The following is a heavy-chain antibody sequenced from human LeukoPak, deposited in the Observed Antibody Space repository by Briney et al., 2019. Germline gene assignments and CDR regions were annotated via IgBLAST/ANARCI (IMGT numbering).Heavy chain of an antibody. CDR3: AITPLSPYYDFWSGDDDAFDI. Sequence: GESLKISCKGSGYSFTSYWIGWVRQMPGKGLEWMGIIYPGDSDTRYSPSFQGQVTISADKSISTAYLQWSSLKASDTAMYYCAITPLSPYYDFWSGDDDAFDIWGQGTMVTVSS. J-gene: IGHJ3*02. CDR2: IYPGDSDT. V-gene: IGHV5-51*01. CDR1: GYSFTSYW. D-gene: IGHD3-3*01.